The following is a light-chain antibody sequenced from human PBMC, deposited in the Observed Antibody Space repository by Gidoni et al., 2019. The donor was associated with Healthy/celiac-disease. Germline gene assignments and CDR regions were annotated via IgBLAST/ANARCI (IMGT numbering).Light chain of an antibody. CDR2: AAS. V-gene: IGKV1-8*01. CDR3: QQYYSYPWT. CDR1: QGISSY. Sequence: IRMTQSPSSFSASTGDRVTITCRASQGISSYLAWYQQKPGKAPKLLIYAASTLQSGVPSRFSGSGSGTDFTLTISCLQSEDFATYYCQQYYSYPWTFGQXTKVEIK. J-gene: IGKJ1*01.